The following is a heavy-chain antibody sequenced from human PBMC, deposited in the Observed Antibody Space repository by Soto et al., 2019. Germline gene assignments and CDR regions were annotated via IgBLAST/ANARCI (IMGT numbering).Heavy chain of an antibody. CDR2: IYYSGST. CDR1: GGSISSYY. J-gene: IGHJ4*02. Sequence: SETLSLTCTVSGGSISSYYWSWIRQPPGKGLEWIGYIYYSGSTNYNPSLKSRVTISVDTSKNQFSLKLSSVTAADTAVYYCAREASTVTIFDYWGQGTLVTVYS. V-gene: IGHV4-59*01. D-gene: IGHD4-17*01. CDR3: AREASTVTIFDY.